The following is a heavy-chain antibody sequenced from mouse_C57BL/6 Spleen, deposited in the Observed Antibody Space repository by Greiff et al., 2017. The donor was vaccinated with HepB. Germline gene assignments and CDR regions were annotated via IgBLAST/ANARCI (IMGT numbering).Heavy chain of an antibody. CDR3: ASGVTLDY. CDR1: GYTFTSYW. V-gene: IGHV1-61*01. Sequence: QVQLKQPGAELVRPGSSVKLSCKASGYTFTSYWMDWVKQRPGQGLEWIGNIYPSDSETHYNQKFKDKATLTVDKSSSTSYMQLSSLTSEDSAVYYCASGVTLDYWGQGTTLTVSS. D-gene: IGHD2-13*01. CDR2: IYPSDSET. J-gene: IGHJ2*01.